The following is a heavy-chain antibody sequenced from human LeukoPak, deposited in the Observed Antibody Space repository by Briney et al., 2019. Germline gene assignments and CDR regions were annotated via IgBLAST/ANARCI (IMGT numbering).Heavy chain of an antibody. CDR3: AKWREVTMVYFDY. Sequence: PGGSLRLSCAASGFTFSSYAMTWVRQAPGKGLEWVSAISGSGHNTYYADSVKGRFTISRDNSKNTVYLQMNSLRAEDTALYYCAKWREVTMVYFDYWGQGTLVTVSS. D-gene: IGHD3-10*01. J-gene: IGHJ4*02. CDR1: GFTFSSYA. V-gene: IGHV3-23*01. CDR2: ISGSGHNT.